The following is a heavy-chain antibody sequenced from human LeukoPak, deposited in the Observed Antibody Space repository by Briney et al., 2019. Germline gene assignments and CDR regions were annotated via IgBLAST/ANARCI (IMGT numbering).Heavy chain of an antibody. CDR2: ISGSAGVT. CDR3: AKLGQQLVSFYGMDV. CDR1: GFTFSSYA. V-gene: IGHV3-23*01. J-gene: IGHJ6*02. D-gene: IGHD6-13*01. Sequence: GGSLRLSCATSGFTFSSYAMGWVRQAPGKGLEWVSAISGSAGVTYYADSVKGRFTISRDNSKNTLYLQMNSLRAEDTALYYCAKLGQQLVSFYGMDVWGQGTTVTVPS.